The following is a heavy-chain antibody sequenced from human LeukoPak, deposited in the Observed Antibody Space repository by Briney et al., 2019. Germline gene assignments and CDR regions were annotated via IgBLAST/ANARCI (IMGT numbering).Heavy chain of an antibody. J-gene: IGHJ4*02. CDR1: GLTLNSYA. CDR3: ASSTNYYGSGTYNFHFYY. V-gene: IGHV3-23*01. CDR2: IDGSGGNT. D-gene: IGHD3-10*01. Sequence: GGSLRLSCAASGLTLNSYAMSWVRQAPGKGLEWVPAIDGSGGNTFYADTLKGRFTISRDNSKNTLCLQMNCMRAEDTAVYYCASSTNYYGSGTYNFHFYYWGQGTLVTVSS.